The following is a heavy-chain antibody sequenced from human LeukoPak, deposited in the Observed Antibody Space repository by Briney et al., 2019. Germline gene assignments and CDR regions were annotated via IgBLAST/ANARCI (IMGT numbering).Heavy chain of an antibody. Sequence: PGGSLRLSCAASGFTFSSYEMNWVRQAPGKGLEWVSYISSSGSTIYYADSVKGRFTISRDNAKNSLYLQMNSLRAEDTAVYYCARGHSSSGWYEAWFDPWGQGTLVTVSS. J-gene: IGHJ5*02. CDR3: ARGHSSSGWYEAWFDP. CDR1: GFTFSSYE. V-gene: IGHV3-48*03. D-gene: IGHD6-19*01. CDR2: ISSSGSTI.